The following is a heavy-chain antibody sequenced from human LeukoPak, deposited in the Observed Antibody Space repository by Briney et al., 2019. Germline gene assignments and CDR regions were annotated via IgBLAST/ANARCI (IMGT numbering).Heavy chain of an antibody. CDR3: TSFKYGANLRY. D-gene: IGHD4/OR15-4a*01. CDR1: GFTFGDYA. CDR2: IRNKAYGGTT. V-gene: IGHV3-49*03. Sequence: PGGSLRLSCAASGFTFGDYAMSWFRQAPGKGLEWVGFIRNKAYGGTTEYAASVKGRFTISRDDSKSIAYLQMNSLKVEDTAVYYCTSFKYGANLRYWGQGTLVTVSS. J-gene: IGHJ4*02.